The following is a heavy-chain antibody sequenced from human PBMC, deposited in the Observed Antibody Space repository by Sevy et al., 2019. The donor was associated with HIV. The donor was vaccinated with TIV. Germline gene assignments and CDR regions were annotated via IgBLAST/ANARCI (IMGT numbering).Heavy chain of an antibody. D-gene: IGHD3-22*01. J-gene: IGHJ6*02. CDR2: INPNSGGT. CDR1: GYTFTGYY. V-gene: IGHV1-2*06. Sequence: ASVKVSCKASGYTFTGYYMHWVRQAPGQGLEWMGRINPNSGGTNYAQKFQGRVTMTRDTSISTAYMELSRLRSDDTAVYYCAREALGDSSGYYYGRYYYYYGMDVWCQGTTVTVSS. CDR3: AREALGDSSGYYYGRYYYYYGMDV.